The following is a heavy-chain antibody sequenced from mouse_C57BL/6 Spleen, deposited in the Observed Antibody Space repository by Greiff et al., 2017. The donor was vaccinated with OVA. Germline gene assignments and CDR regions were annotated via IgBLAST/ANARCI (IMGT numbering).Heavy chain of an antibody. J-gene: IGHJ2*01. V-gene: IGHV3-6*01. CDR1: GYSITSGYY. CDR3: ARDSSPPCDY. Sequence: EVKLQESGPGLVKPSQSLSLTCSVTGYSITSGYYWNWIRQSPGNKLEWMGYISYDGSNNYNPSLKNRISITRDTSKNQFFLKLNPVTTEDTATYYCARDSSPPCDYWGQGTTLTVSS. CDR2: ISYDGSN. D-gene: IGHD1-1*01.